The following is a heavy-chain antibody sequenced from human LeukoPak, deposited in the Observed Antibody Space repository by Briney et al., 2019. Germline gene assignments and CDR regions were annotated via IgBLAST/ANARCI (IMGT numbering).Heavy chain of an antibody. J-gene: IGHJ5*01. Sequence: SQTLSLTCAISGVNVSTNSTTWTWLRQSPSRGCVWIGRTYFRSKWYNDYAGCMKSRITINPDTSNNQFSPQLNSVTPVDTAVYYCARLEGAIWFDSWGQGTLVTVSS. CDR1: GVNVSTNSTT. D-gene: IGHD1-26*01. CDR3: ARLEGAIWFDS. CDR2: TYFRSKWYN. V-gene: IGHV6-1*01.